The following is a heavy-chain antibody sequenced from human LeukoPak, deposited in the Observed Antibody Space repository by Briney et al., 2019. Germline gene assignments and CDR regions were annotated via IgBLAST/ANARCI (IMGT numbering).Heavy chain of an antibody. V-gene: IGHV4-39*01. CDR2: IYYSGST. CDR1: GGSISSSSYY. D-gene: IGHD5-18*01. J-gene: IGHJ4*02. Sequence: SETLSLTCTVSGGSISSSSYYWGWIRQPPGKGLEWIGSIYYSGSTYYNPSLKSRVTISVDTSKNQFSLKLSSVTAADTAVYYCARHAAAYTAYFDYWGQGTLVTVSS. CDR3: ARHAAAYTAYFDY.